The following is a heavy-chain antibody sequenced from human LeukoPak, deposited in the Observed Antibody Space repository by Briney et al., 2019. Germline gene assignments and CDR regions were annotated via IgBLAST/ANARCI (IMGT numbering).Heavy chain of an antibody. J-gene: IGHJ3*02. Sequence: ASVKVSCKASGYTFTDYYMHWVRQAPGQGLEWMGCINPSSGGTNYAQKFMGSVTITRDTSITTVYMEMNRLRYDDTAIYYCARVLREMDDFDIWGQGTMVTVSS. V-gene: IGHV1-2*02. D-gene: IGHD5-24*01. CDR3: ARVLREMDDFDI. CDR1: GYTFTDYY. CDR2: INPSSGGT.